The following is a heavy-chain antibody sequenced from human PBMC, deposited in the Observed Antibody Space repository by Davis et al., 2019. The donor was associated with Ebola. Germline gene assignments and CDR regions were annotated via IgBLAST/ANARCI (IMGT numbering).Heavy chain of an antibody. J-gene: IGHJ4*02. Sequence: AASVKVSCKASGYTFTSYGISWVRQAPGQGLEWMGWISAYNGNTNYAQKLQGRVTMTTDTSTRTAYMELRSLRSEDTAVYYCARAPKWLRRVYYFDYWGQGTLVTVSS. CDR1: GYTFTSYG. CDR2: ISAYNGNT. V-gene: IGHV1-18*01. CDR3: ARAPKWLRRVYYFDY. D-gene: IGHD5-12*01.